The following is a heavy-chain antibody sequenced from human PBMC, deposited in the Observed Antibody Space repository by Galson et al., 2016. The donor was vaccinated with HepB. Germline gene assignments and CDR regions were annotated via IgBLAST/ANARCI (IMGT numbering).Heavy chain of an antibody. CDR1: GFTFGSYA. D-gene: IGHD3-10*01. Sequence: SLRLSCAASGFTFGSYAMSWVRQAPGKGLEWVSSISGNGHNTYYADSVEGRFTISRDNSKNTLFLQLNSLRAEDTAIYYCTRVGPSGYYFDYWGQGALVTVSS. CDR2: ISGNGHNT. J-gene: IGHJ4*02. V-gene: IGHV3-23*01. CDR3: TRVGPSGYYFDY.